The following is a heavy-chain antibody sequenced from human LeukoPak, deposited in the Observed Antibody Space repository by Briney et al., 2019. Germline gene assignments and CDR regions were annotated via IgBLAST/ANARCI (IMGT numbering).Heavy chain of an antibody. CDR2: IYYTGST. V-gene: IGHV4-38-2*01. J-gene: IGHJ4*02. D-gene: IGHD5/OR15-5a*01. Sequence: SETLSLTCAVSGYSISSGYYWGWIRQPTGKGLEWIGSIYYTGSTYYNSSLKSRVTISVDTSKNQFSLNLSSVTAADTAVYYCASRRAYHVYGYWGQGTLVTVSS. CDR3: ASRRAYHVYGY. CDR1: GYSISSGYY.